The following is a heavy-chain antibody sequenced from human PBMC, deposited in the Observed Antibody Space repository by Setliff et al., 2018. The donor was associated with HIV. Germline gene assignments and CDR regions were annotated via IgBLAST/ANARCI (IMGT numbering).Heavy chain of an antibody. CDR2: IYHSGDT. CDR1: GYSISSGYY. Sequence: PSETLSLTCAVSGYSISSGYYWGWIRQPPGKGLEWIVNIYHSGDTHYNPSLKSRVTISVDTPKNQFSLKLSPVTAADTAVYYCARVPFTTGFDSWGQGTLV. CDR3: ARVPFTTGFDS. V-gene: IGHV4-38-2*01. D-gene: IGHD3-3*01. J-gene: IGHJ4*02.